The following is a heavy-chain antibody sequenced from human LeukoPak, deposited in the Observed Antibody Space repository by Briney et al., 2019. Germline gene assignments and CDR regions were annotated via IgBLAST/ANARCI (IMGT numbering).Heavy chain of an antibody. CDR2: INPNSGGT. J-gene: IGHJ4*02. CDR3: ARDSPSRNAYGYTGDY. V-gene: IGHV1-2*02. Sequence: ASVKVSCTASGYTFTGYYMHWVRQAPGQGLEWMGWINPNSGGTNYAQKFQGRVTMTTDTSTSTAYMEVRSLRFDDTAVYYCARDSPSRNAYGYTGDYWGQGTLVTVSS. CDR1: GYTFTGYY. D-gene: IGHD5-18*01.